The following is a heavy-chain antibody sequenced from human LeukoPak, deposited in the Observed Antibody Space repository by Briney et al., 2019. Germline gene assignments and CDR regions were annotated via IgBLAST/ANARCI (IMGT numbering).Heavy chain of an antibody. CDR2: IRYDGSNK. V-gene: IGHV3-33*01. J-gene: IGHJ4*02. CDR1: GFTFSSYG. D-gene: IGHD3-16*02. Sequence: PGGFLRLSCAASGFTFSSYGMHWVRQAPGKGLERVAVIRYDGSNKYYADSVKGRFTISRDNSKNTLYLQMNSLRAEDTAVYYCARDPSWHDCVWGSYRYGFHFDYWGQGTLVTVSS. CDR3: ARDPSWHDCVWGSYRYGFHFDY.